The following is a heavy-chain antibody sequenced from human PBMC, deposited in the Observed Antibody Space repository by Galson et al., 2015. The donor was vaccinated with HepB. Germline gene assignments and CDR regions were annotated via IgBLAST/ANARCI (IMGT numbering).Heavy chain of an antibody. CDR1: GFTISTYW. J-gene: IGHJ5*02. Sequence: SLRLSCAASGFTISTYWMHWVRHAQGKGLVWVSRINSDASSTDYADSVRGRFTISRDNAKNTLYLQMNSLRAEDTAVYYCARDRNLYYYNSGGFLPWGRGTLVTVSS. CDR2: INSDASST. D-gene: IGHD3-22*01. V-gene: IGHV3-74*01. CDR3: ARDRNLYYYNSGGFLP.